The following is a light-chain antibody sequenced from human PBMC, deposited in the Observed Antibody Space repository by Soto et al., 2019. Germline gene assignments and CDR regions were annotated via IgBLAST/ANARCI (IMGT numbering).Light chain of an antibody. V-gene: IGLV1-40*01. CDR1: SSNIGAGYD. CDR3: QSYDSSLSGAV. Sequence: QSVLTQPPSVSGAPGPRVTISCTGSSSNIGAGYDVHWYQQLPGTAPKLLIYGNTNRPSGVPDRFSGSKSGTSASLAITGFQAEDEADYYGQSYDSSLSGAVFGGGTKLTVL. J-gene: IGLJ2*01. CDR2: GNT.